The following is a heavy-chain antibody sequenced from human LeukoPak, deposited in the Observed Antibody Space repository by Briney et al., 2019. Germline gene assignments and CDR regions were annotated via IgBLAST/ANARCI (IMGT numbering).Heavy chain of an antibody. D-gene: IGHD3-10*01. J-gene: IGHJ4*02. CDR3: ARDFRRGGGY. CDR1: GFTFSSYE. CDR2: ISSSGSTI. V-gene: IGHV3-48*03. Sequence: GGSLRLSCAASGFTFSSYEMNWVRQAPGKGLEWVSYISSSGSTIYYADSVKGRFTISRDNAKNSLYLQMNSLRAEDTAAYYCARDFRRGGGYWGQGTLVTVSS.